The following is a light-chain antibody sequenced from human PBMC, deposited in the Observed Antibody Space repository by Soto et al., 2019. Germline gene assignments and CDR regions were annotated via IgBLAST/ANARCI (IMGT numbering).Light chain of an antibody. CDR2: EVT. CDR1: TSDVANYDY. V-gene: IGLV2-14*01. Sequence: QSALTQPASVSESPGQSITISCTGSTSDVANYDYVSWYQHRPGKAPKLMIYEVTNRPSGVSDRFSGSKSGASASLAITGLQAEDEADYYCQSYDTSLSGYVFGTGTKVTVL. J-gene: IGLJ1*01. CDR3: QSYDTSLSGYV.